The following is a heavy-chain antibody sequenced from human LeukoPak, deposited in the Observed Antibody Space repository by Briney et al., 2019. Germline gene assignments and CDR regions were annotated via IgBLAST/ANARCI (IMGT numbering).Heavy chain of an antibody. D-gene: IGHD5-24*01. J-gene: IGHJ4*02. Sequence: NPTEHLSTPCTVADGTIISYYGTRIRKHTGKGLEWIGYVYYSGSANYNPSLKSRVSISVDTSKNQFSLNLSSVTATDTAVYYCAREDGYNFRVIDYWGQGTLVTVSS. V-gene: IGHV4-59*01. CDR3: AREDGYNFRVIDY. CDR2: VYYSGSA. CDR1: DGTIISYY.